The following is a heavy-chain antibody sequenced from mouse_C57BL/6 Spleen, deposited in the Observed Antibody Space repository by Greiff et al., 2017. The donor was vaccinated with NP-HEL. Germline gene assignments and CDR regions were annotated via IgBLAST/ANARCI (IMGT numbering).Heavy chain of an antibody. CDR3: ARAYSNPYYFDY. CDR1: GYTFTSYW. D-gene: IGHD2-5*01. V-gene: IGHV1-59*01. Sequence: QVQLQQPGAELVRPGTSVKLSCKASGYTFTSYWMHWVKQRPGQGLEWIGVIDPSDSYTNYNQQFKGKATLTVDTSSSTAYMQLSSLTSEDSAVYYGARAYSNPYYFDYWGQGTTLTVSS. J-gene: IGHJ2*01. CDR2: IDPSDSYT.